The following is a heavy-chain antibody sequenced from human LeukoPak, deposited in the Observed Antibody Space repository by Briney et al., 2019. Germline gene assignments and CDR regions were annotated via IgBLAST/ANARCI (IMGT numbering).Heavy chain of an antibody. V-gene: IGHV3-21*01. J-gene: IGHJ4*02. CDR1: GFTFSSYT. CDR2: ISSSSSYI. Sequence: GGSLRLSCAASGFTFSSYTMNWVRQAPGKGLEWVSSISSSSSYIYYADSVKGRLTISRDNAKNSLYLQMNSLRAEDTAVYYFVDDSSAYYVYWGQGTLVTVSS. D-gene: IGHD3-22*01. CDR3: VDDSSAYYVY.